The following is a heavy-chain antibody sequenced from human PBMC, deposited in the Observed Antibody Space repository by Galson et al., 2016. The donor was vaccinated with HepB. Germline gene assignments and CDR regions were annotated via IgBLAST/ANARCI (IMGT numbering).Heavy chain of an antibody. D-gene: IGHD5-24*01. Sequence: SVKVSCKASGYTFTTCGIHWVRQAPGQRLEWMAWINPGNGNTKHSHKFQGRVTITSDTYASTAYMELSSLRSEDTAVFYCVRNAGGYNFGDWGQGTLVIVSS. CDR2: INPGNGNT. J-gene: IGHJ4*02. CDR3: VRNAGGYNFGD. CDR1: GYTFTTCG. V-gene: IGHV1-3*01.